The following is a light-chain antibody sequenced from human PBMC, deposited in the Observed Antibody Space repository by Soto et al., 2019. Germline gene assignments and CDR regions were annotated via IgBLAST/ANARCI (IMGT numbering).Light chain of an antibody. CDR1: SSDVGGYDY. J-gene: IGLJ1*01. V-gene: IGLV2-14*01. Sequence: QTVLTQPASESGSPGQSITISCTGTSSDVGGYDYVSWYQQYPGKAPKFMIYEVTTRPSGDSHRFSGSKSGNTASLTISGLQAEHEVDYYCTSYTTTSAYVFGTGTKVTVL. CDR3: TSYTTTSAYV. CDR2: EVT.